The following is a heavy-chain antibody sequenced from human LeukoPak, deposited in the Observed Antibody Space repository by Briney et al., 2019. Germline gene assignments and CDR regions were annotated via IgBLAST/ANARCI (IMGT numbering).Heavy chain of an antibody. V-gene: IGHV5-51*01. Sequence: GESLKISCKGSGXSFTTYWSGWVRQMPGKGLEWMGIIYPGDSDTRYSPSFQGQVTISADKSTSTAYLQWSSLKASDTAMYYCARYCSGGSCSPWGQGTLVTVSS. CDR1: GXSFTTYW. CDR2: IYPGDSDT. J-gene: IGHJ4*02. CDR3: ARYCSGGSCSP. D-gene: IGHD2-15*01.